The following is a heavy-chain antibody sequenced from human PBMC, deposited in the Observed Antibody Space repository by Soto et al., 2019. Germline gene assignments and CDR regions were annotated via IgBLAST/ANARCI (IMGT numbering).Heavy chain of an antibody. CDR3: ARDKITGLFDY. J-gene: IGHJ4*02. CDR2: INHSGST. D-gene: IGHD2-8*02. CDR1: GGSFSGYY. Sequence: QVQLQQWGAGLLKPSETLSLTCAVYGGSFSGYYWTWIRQPPGTGLGWIGEINHSGSTNYNPSLKGRVTLSVDTSKNQFPLKLTSVTAAATAVYYCARDKITGLFDYWGEGTLVTVSS. V-gene: IGHV4-34*01.